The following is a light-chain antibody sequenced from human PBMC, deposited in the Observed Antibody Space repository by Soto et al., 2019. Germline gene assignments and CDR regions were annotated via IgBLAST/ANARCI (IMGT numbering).Light chain of an antibody. CDR1: QSFSSSY. CDR2: GAS. V-gene: IGKV3-15*01. CDR3: QEYNTWPWT. Sequence: EIVLTQSPGTLSLSPGERATLSCRASQSFSSSYLAWYQHKLGQAPRVPIYGASTRATGIPARFTGSGSGTEFILTITSLQSEDSAVYYCQEYNTWPWTFGQGTKVDIK. J-gene: IGKJ1*01.